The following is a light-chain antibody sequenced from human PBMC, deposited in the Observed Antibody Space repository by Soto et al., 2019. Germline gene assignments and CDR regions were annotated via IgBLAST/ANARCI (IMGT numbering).Light chain of an antibody. J-gene: IGKJ1*01. CDR1: QGISEY. CDR2: GAS. V-gene: IGKV1-27*01. CDR3: HSYNSIPRT. Sequence: DIQMAQSPSSLSASIGDRVTITCRASQGISEYLAWYQQRPGNAPNLLIYGASILQSGVPSRFSGSGSGTHFTLTISSQQPEDVATYYCHSYNSIPRTFGQGTTVEIK.